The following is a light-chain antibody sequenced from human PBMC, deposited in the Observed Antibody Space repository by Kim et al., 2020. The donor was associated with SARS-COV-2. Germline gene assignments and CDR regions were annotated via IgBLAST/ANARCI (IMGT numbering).Light chain of an antibody. CDR3: QQYNNWPPAYT. CDR2: GAS. V-gene: IGKV3-15*01. Sequence: EIVMTQSPATLSVSSGERATLSCRASQSVSSNLAWYQQKPGQAPRLLIYGASTRATGIPARFSGSGSGTEFTLTISSLQSEDFAVYYCQQYNNWPPAYTFGQGTKLEI. J-gene: IGKJ2*01. CDR1: QSVSSN.